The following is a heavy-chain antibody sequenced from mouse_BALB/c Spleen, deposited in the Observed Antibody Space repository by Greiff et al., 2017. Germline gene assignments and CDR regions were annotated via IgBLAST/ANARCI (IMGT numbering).Heavy chain of an antibody. CDR3: ASPYYGNYENFDV. J-gene: IGHJ1*01. V-gene: IGHV3-6*02. Sequence: EVKLQESGPGLVKPSQSLSLTCSVTGYSITSGYYWNWIRQFPGNKLEWMGYISYDGSNNYNPSLKNRISITRDTSKNQFFLKLNSVTTEDTATYYCASPYYGNYENFDVWGAGTTVTVSS. D-gene: IGHD2-1*01. CDR2: ISYDGSN. CDR1: GYSITSGYY.